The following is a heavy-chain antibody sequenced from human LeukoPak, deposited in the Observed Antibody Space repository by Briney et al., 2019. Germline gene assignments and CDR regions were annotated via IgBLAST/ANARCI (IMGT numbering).Heavy chain of an antibody. CDR2: INSDGSSI. CDR3: VRSDWFAAFGT. D-gene: IGHD6-19*01. V-gene: IGHV3-74*01. Sequence: SGGSRRLSCAASGFTFSNNWMHWVRQAPGKGPVWVSRINSDGSSISYADSVKGRFTISRDNAKNTLYLQMNSLRIEDTAVYYCVRSDWFAAFGTWGQGTKVTAAS. CDR1: GFTFSNNW. J-gene: IGHJ3*02.